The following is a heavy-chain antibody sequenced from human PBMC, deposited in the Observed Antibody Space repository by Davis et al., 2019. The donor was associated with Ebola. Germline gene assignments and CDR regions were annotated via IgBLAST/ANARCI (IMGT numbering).Heavy chain of an antibody. CDR3: TNQKLGSGSFDY. CDR1: GFTVSNFY. D-gene: IGHD7-27*01. CDR2: IIDKGNSYAT. J-gene: IGHJ4*02. V-gene: IGHV3-73*01. Sequence: GESLKISCAASGFTVSNFYMSWVRQASGKGLEWVGRIIDKGNSYATAYAASVKGRFTISRDDSKNTAYVEMNSLQIEDTAVYFCTNQKLGSGSFDYWGQGTMVTVSS.